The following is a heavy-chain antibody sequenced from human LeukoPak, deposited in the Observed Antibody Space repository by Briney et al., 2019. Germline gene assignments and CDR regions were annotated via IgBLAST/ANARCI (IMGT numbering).Heavy chain of an antibody. Sequence: GGSLRLSCAASGFTFSRHSIYWVRQAPGKGLEWVSYISGSGTTKYYGDSVRGRFTISRDNAKNSLYLQMNSLRDEDTAVYYCARSATRTVSHIDYWGQGTLVTVSS. CDR2: ISGSGTTK. CDR3: ARSATRTVSHIDY. V-gene: IGHV3-48*02. CDR1: GFTFSRHS. J-gene: IGHJ4*02. D-gene: IGHD4-17*01.